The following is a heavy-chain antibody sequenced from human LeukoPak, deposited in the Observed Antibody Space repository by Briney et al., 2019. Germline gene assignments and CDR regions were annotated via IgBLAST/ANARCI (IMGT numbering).Heavy chain of an antibody. J-gene: IGHJ4*02. CDR1: GYTFTDYY. CDR3: ATVGYGDYHFDY. CDR2: VDPEDGET. V-gene: IGHV1-69-2*01. Sequence: ASVKVSCKVPGYTFTDYYMHWVQQAPGKGLKWMGLVDPEDGETIYAEKFQGRVTITADTSTDTAYMELSSLRSEDTAVYYCATVGYGDYHFDYWGLGTLVTFSS. D-gene: IGHD4-17*01.